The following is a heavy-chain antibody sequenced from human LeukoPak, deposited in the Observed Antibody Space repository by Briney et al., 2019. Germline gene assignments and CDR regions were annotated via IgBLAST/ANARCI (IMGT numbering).Heavy chain of an antibody. Sequence: ASVTVSCKASGYTFTGYYMHWVRQAPGQGLEWMGWINPNSGGTNYAQKFQGRVTMTRDTSISTAYMELSRLRSDDTAVYYCARGSGWSTEYYGMDVWGQGTTVTVSS. D-gene: IGHD6-19*01. J-gene: IGHJ6*02. CDR1: GYTFTGYY. CDR3: ARGSGWSTEYYGMDV. CDR2: INPNSGGT. V-gene: IGHV1-2*02.